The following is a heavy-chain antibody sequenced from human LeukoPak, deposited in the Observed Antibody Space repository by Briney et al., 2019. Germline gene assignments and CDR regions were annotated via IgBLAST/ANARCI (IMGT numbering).Heavy chain of an antibody. J-gene: IGHJ6*03. CDR3: ARVSRYGSNYYYMDV. V-gene: IGHV4-59*01. CDR1: GGSISSYY. CDR2: IYYTGST. Sequence: SETLSLTCTISGGSISSYYWSWIRQPPGKGLEWIGYIYYTGSTNHNPSLKSRVTISVDTSKNQFSLKLSSATAADTAVYYCARVSRYGSNYYYMDVWGKGTTVTVSS. D-gene: IGHD3-10*01.